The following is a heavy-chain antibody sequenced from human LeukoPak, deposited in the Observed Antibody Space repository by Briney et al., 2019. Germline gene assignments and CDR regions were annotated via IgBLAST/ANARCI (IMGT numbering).Heavy chain of an antibody. CDR2: INHSGST. CDR3: ARLPRGYYYYYMDV. Sequence: SETLSLTCAVYGGSFSGYYWSWIRQPPGKGLEWIGEINHSGSTNYNPSLKSRVTISVDTSKNQFSLKLSSVTAADTAVYYCARLPRGYYYYYMDVWGKGTTVTVSS. CDR1: GGSFSGYY. J-gene: IGHJ6*03. V-gene: IGHV4-34*01.